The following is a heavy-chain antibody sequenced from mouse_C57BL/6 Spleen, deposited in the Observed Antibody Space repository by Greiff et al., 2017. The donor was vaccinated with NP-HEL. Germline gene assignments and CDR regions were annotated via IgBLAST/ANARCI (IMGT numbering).Heavy chain of an antibody. CDR1: GYTFTSYW. V-gene: IGHV1-53*01. CDR3: AREGHYYGPFAY. Sequence: VQLHQSGTELVKPGASVKLSCKASGYTFTSYWMHWVKQRPGQGLEWIGNINPSNGGTNYNEKFKSKATLTVDKSSSTAYMQLSSLTSEDSAVYYCAREGHYYGPFAYWGQGTLVTVSA. J-gene: IGHJ3*01. CDR2: INPSNGGT. D-gene: IGHD1-1*01.